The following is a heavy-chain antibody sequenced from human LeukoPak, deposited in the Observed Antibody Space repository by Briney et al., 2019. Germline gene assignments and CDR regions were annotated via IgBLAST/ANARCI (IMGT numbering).Heavy chain of an antibody. CDR1: GGSFSGYY. V-gene: IGHV4-34*01. J-gene: IGHJ4*02. Sequence: SETLSLTCAVYGGSFSGYYWSWIRQPPGKGLEWIGEINHSGSTNYNPSLKSRVTISVDTSKNQFSLKLSSVTAADTAVYYCARGRYSSGWPYFDYWGQGTLVTVCS. D-gene: IGHD6-19*01. CDR3: ARGRYSSGWPYFDY. CDR2: INHSGST.